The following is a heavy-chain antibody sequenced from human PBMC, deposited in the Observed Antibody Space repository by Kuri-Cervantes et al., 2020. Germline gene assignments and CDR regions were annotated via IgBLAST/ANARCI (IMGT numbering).Heavy chain of an antibody. CDR3: ASHIAVARMVDY. Sequence: SLKISCAASGFTFDDYAMHWVRQAPGKGLEWVSGISWNSGSIGYADSVKGRFTISRDNAKNTLYLQMNGLRAEDTAVYYCASHIAVARMVDYWGQGTLVTVSS. J-gene: IGHJ4*02. D-gene: IGHD6-19*01. V-gene: IGHV3-9*01. CDR1: GFTFDDYA. CDR2: ISWNSGSI.